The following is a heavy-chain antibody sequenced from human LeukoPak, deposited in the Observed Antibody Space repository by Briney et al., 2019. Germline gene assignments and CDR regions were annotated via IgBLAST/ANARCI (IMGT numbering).Heavy chain of an antibody. Sequence: GGSLTLSCPASGFTVSSNYMSWVRQAPATGLDWVSIIYSGGGTYHPDSVKGRLTISRDKSKNTLYLQINSLRGEGTALYYCARGGNGPFDYWGQGTLVTVSS. D-gene: IGHD3-16*01. CDR3: ARGGNGPFDY. J-gene: IGHJ4*02. CDR2: IYSGGGT. CDR1: GFTVSSNY. V-gene: IGHV3-53*01.